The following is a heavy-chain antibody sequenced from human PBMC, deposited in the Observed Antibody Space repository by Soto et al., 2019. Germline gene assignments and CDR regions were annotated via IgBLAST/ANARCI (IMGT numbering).Heavy chain of an antibody. D-gene: IGHD1-1*01. CDR1: VFSLITSGVG. V-gene: IGHV2-5*01. CDR2: IYWNDDK. Sequence: PNLVDPTQTPTLSRTLSVFSLITSGVGGGLIRQPPGKALEWLALIYWNDDKGYSPSLKRRVTITKDTSKNQVVLTMTNMDPVDTATYYCAHVTNWSLAYWGQGTLVTVSS. J-gene: IGHJ4*02. CDR3: AHVTNWSLAY.